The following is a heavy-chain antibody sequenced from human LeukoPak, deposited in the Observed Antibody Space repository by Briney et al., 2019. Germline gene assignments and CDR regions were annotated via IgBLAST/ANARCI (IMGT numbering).Heavy chain of an antibody. CDR2: ISISAAST. V-gene: IGHV3-23*01. CDR1: GYTFASYG. CDR3: AKEIDRIILSHAFDV. D-gene: IGHD3-16*01. J-gene: IGHJ3*01. Sequence: TGGPLRLSCAASGYTFASYGMSWVRQAPGKGLEWVPTISISAASTYYADSVKGRFTISRDKSKSTLYLQMNSLRGEDTAVYYCAKEIDRIILSHAFDVWGQGAMVTVSS.